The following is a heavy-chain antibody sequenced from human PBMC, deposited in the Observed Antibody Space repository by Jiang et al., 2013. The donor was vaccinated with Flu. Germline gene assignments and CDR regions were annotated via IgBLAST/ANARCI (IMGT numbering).Heavy chain of an antibody. CDR3: ARDRRSGYNPGVFVD. CDR1: GGIFNSNA. Sequence: GAEVKKPGSSVKVSCEVSGGIFNSNAISWVRQAPGQGLEWMGGIIPIFRSSSYAQKFQGRVTITADTSTTTAYMFLTSLRSDDTAMYFCARDRRSGYNPGVFVDWGQGTLVTVSS. CDR2: IIPIFRSS. J-gene: IGHJ4*02. V-gene: IGHV1-69*06. D-gene: IGHD5-24*01.